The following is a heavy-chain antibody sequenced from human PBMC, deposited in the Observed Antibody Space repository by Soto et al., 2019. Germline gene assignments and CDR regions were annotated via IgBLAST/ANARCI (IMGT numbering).Heavy chain of an antibody. D-gene: IGHD3-22*01. CDR2: IYHSGST. CDR3: ARLYYYDSSGYYLDY. J-gene: IGHJ4*02. Sequence: SETLSLTCAVSGGSISSINWWSWVRQPPGKGLEWIGEIYHSGSTYYNPSLKSRVTISLDTSKNQVVLTMTNMDPVDTATYYCARLYYYDSSGYYLDYWGQGTLVTVSS. CDR1: GGSISSINW. V-gene: IGHV4-4*02.